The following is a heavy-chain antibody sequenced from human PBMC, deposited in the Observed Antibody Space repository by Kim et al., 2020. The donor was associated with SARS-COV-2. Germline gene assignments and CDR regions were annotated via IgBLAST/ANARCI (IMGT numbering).Heavy chain of an antibody. D-gene: IGHD4-4*01. J-gene: IGHJ4*02. CDR3: ARGPNYSPFDY. V-gene: IGHV3-7*04. CDR2: K. Sequence: KYTASLGRGRFTISRDNDKNSLFLQMNGLRAEDTAVYYCARGPNYSPFDYWGQGTLVTVSS.